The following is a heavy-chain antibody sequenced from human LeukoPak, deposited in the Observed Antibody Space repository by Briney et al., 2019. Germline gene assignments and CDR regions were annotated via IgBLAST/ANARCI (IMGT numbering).Heavy chain of an antibody. CDR2: VNPNGRI. V-gene: IGHV4-34*01. Sequence: SETLSLTCTVLGGSFTGYHWSWFRQTPEKGLEWIGEVNPNGRIDYNPSLESRVTISVDTSKNQFSLKVTSVTAADPGVYYCARRGFRGSGTLAFGYWGRGTLVTVSA. CDR1: GGSFTGYH. J-gene: IGHJ4*02. CDR3: ARRGFRGSGTLAFGY. D-gene: IGHD3-10*01.